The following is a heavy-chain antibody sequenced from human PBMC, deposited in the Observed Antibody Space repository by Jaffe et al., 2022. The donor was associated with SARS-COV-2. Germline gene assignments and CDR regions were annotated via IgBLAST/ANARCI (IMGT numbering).Heavy chain of an antibody. V-gene: IGHV3-30*04. CDR2: ISDDGSNK. Sequence: QVQLVESGGGVVQPGRSLRLSCAASGFTFSSSAMHWVRQAPGKGLEWVAVISDDGSNKYYADSVKGRFTISRDNSKNTLYLQMNSLRAEDTAVYYCASPRYSSSWFLAQLDYWGQGALVTVSS. D-gene: IGHD6-13*01. CDR3: ASPRYSSSWFLAQLDY. CDR1: GFTFSSSA. J-gene: IGHJ4*02.